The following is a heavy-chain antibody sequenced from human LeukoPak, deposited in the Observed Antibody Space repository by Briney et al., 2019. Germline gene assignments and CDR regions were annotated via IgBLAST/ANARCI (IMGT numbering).Heavy chain of an antibody. CDR3: AKKIAVAGTVDY. CDR2: ISGSGGST. CDR1: GFTFSSYA. V-gene: IGHV3-23*01. J-gene: IGHJ4*02. D-gene: IGHD6-19*01. Sequence: PGGSLRLSCAASGFTFSSYAMSWVRQAPGKGLEWVSAISGSGGSTYYADSVKGRFAISRDNSKNTLYLQMNSLRAEDTAVYYCAKKIAVAGTVDYWGQGTLVTVSS.